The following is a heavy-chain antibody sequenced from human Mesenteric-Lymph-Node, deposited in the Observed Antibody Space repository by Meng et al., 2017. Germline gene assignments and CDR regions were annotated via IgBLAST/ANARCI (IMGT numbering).Heavy chain of an antibody. CDR2: ISYDGSNK. V-gene: IGHV3-30*01. CDR1: GFTFSSYA. J-gene: IGHJ4*02. CDR3: ARGAYYDSSGYQGHLLGY. Sequence: GGSLRLSCAASGFTFSSYAMHWVRQAPGKGLEWVAVISYDGSNKYYADSVKGRFTISGDNSKNTLYLQMNSLRAEDTAVYYCARGAYYDSSGYQGHLLGYWGQGTLVTVSS. D-gene: IGHD3-22*01.